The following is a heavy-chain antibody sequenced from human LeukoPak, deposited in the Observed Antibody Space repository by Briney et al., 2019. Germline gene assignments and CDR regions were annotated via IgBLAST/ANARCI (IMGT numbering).Heavy chain of an antibody. CDR1: GFTFSSYE. J-gene: IGHJ4*02. Sequence: GGSLRLSCAASGFTFSSYEMNRVRQAPGKGLEWVSYISSGGNTIYYADSVKGRFTISRDNAKNSLYLQMNSLRAEDTAVYYCAREGTAMVSFDYWGQGTLVTVSS. CDR2: ISSGGNTI. V-gene: IGHV3-48*03. CDR3: AREGTAMVSFDY. D-gene: IGHD5-18*01.